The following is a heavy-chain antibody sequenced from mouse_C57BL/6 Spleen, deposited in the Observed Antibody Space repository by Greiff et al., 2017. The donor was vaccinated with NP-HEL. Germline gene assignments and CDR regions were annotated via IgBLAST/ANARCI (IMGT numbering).Heavy chain of an antibody. D-gene: IGHD1-1*01. CDR1: GYAFSSSW. CDR2: IYPGDGDT. J-gene: IGHJ2*01. V-gene: IGHV1-82*01. Sequence: QVQLKESGPELVKPGASVKISCKASGYAFSSSWMHWVKQRPGKGLEWIGRIYPGDGDTNYNGKFKGKATLTADKSSSTAYMQLSSLTSEDSAVYFCATTVVASFDYWGQGTTLTVSS. CDR3: ATTVVASFDY.